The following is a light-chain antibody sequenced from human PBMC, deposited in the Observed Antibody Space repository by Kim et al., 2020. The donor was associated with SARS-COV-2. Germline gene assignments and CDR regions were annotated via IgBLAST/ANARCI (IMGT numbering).Light chain of an antibody. CDR2: GIS. J-gene: IGKJ4*01. V-gene: IGKV3D-15*01. Sequence: SVSPGERATLSCRASQSVNSNLAWYQQKPGQAPRLLIYGISNRATGISARFSGSGSGTDFALTITSLQSEDIAVYYCQQYNSWPLTFGGGTKVDIK. CDR3: QQYNSWPLT. CDR1: QSVNSN.